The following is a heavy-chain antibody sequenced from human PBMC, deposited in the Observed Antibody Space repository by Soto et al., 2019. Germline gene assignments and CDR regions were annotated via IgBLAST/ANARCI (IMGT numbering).Heavy chain of an antibody. CDR1: GFTFSDYY. V-gene: IGHV3-11*06. D-gene: IGHD3-10*01. CDR3: ARRETYYYASGSYETYVYGMDV. Sequence: QVQLVESGGGLVKPGGSLRLSCAASGFTFSDYYMSWIRQAPGKGLEWVSYISSSSSYTNYADSVKGRFTISRDNAKNSLYLQMNSLRAEDTAVYYCARRETYYYASGSYETYVYGMDVWGQGTTVTVSS. J-gene: IGHJ6*02. CDR2: ISSSSSYT.